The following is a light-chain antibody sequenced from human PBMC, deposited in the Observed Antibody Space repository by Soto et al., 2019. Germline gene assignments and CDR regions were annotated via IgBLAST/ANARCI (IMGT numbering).Light chain of an antibody. CDR1: QSVSSSY. Sequence: EIVLTQSPGTLSLSPGERATLSCRASQSVSSSYLAWYQQKPGQAPRLLIYGTSSRATAIPDRFSGSGSGTDFTLTISRLEPEDFAVYYCQQYGSSSWTFVPGTKV. V-gene: IGKV3-20*01. CDR3: QQYGSSSWT. CDR2: GTS. J-gene: IGKJ1*01.